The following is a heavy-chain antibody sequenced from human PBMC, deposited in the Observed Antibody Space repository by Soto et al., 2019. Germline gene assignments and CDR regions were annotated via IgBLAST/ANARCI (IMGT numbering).Heavy chain of an antibody. CDR2: IYWDDDK. D-gene: IGHD6-19*01. V-gene: IGHV2-5*02. CDR1: GFSLSTSGVG. CDR3: AHKYAVAGGPQYYFDC. J-gene: IGHJ4*02. Sequence: QITLKESGPPLVKPTQTLTLTCTFSGFSLSTSGVGVGWIRQPPGKALEWLALIYWDDDKRYSPSLKSRLTINNDTSKNQVVLTMTNMDPVDTATYYCAHKYAVAGGPQYYFDCWGQGTLVTVSS.